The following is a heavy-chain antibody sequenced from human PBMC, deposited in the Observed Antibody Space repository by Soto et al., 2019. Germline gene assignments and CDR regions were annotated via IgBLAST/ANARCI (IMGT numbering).Heavy chain of an antibody. CDR1: GGTFSSYA. D-gene: IGHD5-12*01. CDR2: IIPIFGTA. Sequence: QVQLVQSGAEVKKPGSSVKVSCKASGGTFSSYAISWVRQAPGQGVEWMGGIIPIFGTANYAQKFQGRVTLTADESTSTAYMELSSLRSEDTAVYYCARQQTDVDIVATIADYYYYGMDVWGQGTTVTVSS. V-gene: IGHV1-69*01. CDR3: ARQQTDVDIVATIADYYYYGMDV. J-gene: IGHJ6*02.